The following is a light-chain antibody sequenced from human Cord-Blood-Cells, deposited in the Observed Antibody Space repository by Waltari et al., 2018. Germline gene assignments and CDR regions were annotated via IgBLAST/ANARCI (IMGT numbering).Light chain of an antibody. CDR2: AAS. V-gene: IGKV1-39*01. Sequence: DIQMTQSPSSLSASVGDRVTITCRASQSISSYLNWYQQKPGKASKLLIYAASSLQSGVSSRFSGSGSGTDFTLTISSLQPEDFATYYCQQSYSTPTFGGGTKVEIK. CDR3: QQSYSTPT. J-gene: IGKJ4*01. CDR1: QSISSY.